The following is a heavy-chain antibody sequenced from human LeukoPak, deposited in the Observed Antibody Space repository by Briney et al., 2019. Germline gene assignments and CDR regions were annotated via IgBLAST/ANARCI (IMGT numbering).Heavy chain of an antibody. CDR3: AMFTFGGVIVADY. Sequence: PSETLSLTCAVYGGSFSGYYWSWIRQPPGKGLEWIGEINHSGSTNYNPSLKSRVTISVDTSKNQFSLKLSSVTAADTAVYYCAMFTFGGVIVADYWGQGTLVTVSS. CDR1: GGSFSGYY. D-gene: IGHD3-16*02. CDR2: INHSGST. J-gene: IGHJ4*02. V-gene: IGHV4-34*01.